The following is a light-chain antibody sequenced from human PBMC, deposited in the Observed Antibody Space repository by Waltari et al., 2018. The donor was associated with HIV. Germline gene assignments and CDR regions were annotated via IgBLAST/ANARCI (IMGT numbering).Light chain of an antibody. CDR1: RPNIGAGYA. CDR2: GNS. V-gene: IGLV1-40*01. Sequence: QSELTQPPSVSGAPGPRVTISCTGSRPNIGAGYASTWYQQLPGTAPKLLIYGNSNRPSGVPDRFSGSKSGTSASLAITGLQAEDEADYYCQSYDSSLSPWVFGGGTKLTVL. CDR3: QSYDSSLSPWV. J-gene: IGLJ3*02.